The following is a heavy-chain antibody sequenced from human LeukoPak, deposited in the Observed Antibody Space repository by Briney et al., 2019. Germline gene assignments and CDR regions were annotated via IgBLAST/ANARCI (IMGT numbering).Heavy chain of an antibody. CDR2: ISAYNGNT. CDR3: ARLLDTAMVTSYSFDP. D-gene: IGHD5-18*01. V-gene: IGHV1-18*01. J-gene: IGHJ5*02. CDR1: GYTFTSYG. Sequence: ASVKVSCKASGYTFTSYGISWVRQAPGQGLEWMGWISAYNGNTNYAQKLQGRVTMTTDTSTSTAYMELRSLRSDDTAVYYCARLLDTAMVTSYSFDPWVQGTLVTVSS.